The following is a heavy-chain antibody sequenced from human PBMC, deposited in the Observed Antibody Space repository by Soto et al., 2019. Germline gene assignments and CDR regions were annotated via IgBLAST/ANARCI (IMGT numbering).Heavy chain of an antibody. CDR1: GYSFTSYW. J-gene: IGHJ6*02. CDR3: ARRRDNGDYGGVYYYYGMDV. CDR2: IDPSDSYT. Sequence: PGESLKISCKGSGYSFTSYWISWVRQMPGKGLEWMGRIDPSDSYTNYSPSFQGHVTISADKSISTAYLQWGSLKASDTAMYYCARRRDNGDYGGVYYYYGMDVWGQGTTVTVSS. V-gene: IGHV5-10-1*01. D-gene: IGHD4-17*01.